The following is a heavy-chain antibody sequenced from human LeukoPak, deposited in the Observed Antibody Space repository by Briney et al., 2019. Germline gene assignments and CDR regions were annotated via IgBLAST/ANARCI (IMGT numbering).Heavy chain of an antibody. J-gene: IGHJ4*02. Sequence: SETLSLTCTVSGGSISSSSYYWGWIRQPPGKGLEWIGSIYYSGSTYYNPSLKSRVTISVDTSKNQFSLKLSSVTAADTAVYYCAAPVYNSSPAYDYWGQGTLVTVSS. D-gene: IGHD6-13*01. CDR3: AAPVYNSSPAYDY. CDR2: IYYSGST. V-gene: IGHV4-39*01. CDR1: GGSISSSSYY.